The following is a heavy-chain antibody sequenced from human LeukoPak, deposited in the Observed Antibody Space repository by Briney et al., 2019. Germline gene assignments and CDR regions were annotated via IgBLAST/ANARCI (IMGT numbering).Heavy chain of an antibody. J-gene: IGHJ4*02. CDR2: ISSSGSTI. V-gene: IGHV3-48*03. CDR3: AKDSKNYAIDY. Sequence: PGGSLRLSCAASGFTFSSYEMNWVRQAPGKGLEWVSYISSSGSTIYYADSVKGRFTISRDNSKNTLYLQMNSLRAEDTAVYYCAKDSKNYAIDYWGQGTLVTVSS. D-gene: IGHD3-16*01. CDR1: GFTFSSYE.